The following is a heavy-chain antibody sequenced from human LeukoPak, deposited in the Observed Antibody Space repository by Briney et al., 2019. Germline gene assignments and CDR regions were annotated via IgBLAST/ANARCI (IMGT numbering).Heavy chain of an antibody. CDR2: INAGNGNT. Sequence: VASVKVSCKASGYTFTSYAMHWVRQAPGQRLEWIGWINAGNGNTKNSQKFQGRVTITRDTSASTAYMELSSLRSEDTAVYYCARGPDCSSTSCYAGDAFDIWGQGTMVTVSS. V-gene: IGHV1-3*01. D-gene: IGHD2-2*01. CDR1: GYTFTSYA. CDR3: ARGPDCSSTSCYAGDAFDI. J-gene: IGHJ3*02.